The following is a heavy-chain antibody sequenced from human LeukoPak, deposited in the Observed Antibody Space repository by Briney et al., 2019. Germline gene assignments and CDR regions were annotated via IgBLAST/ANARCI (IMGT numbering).Heavy chain of an antibody. Sequence: PSETLSLTCTVSGGSISSGGYYWSWLRQHPGKGLEWIGYIYYSGSTYYNPSLKSRVTISVDTSKNQFSLKLSSATAADTAVYYCARDGDYGDRMIDYWGQGTLVTVSS. J-gene: IGHJ4*02. D-gene: IGHD4-17*01. CDR1: GGSISSGGYY. V-gene: IGHV4-31*03. CDR3: ARDGDYGDRMIDY. CDR2: IYYSGST.